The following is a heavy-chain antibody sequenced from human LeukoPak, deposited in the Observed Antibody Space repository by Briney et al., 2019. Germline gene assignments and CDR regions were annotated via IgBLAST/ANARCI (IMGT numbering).Heavy chain of an antibody. Sequence: ASVKVSCKASGGTFSSYAISWVRQAPGQGLEWMGGIIPIFGTANYAQKFRGRGTITAAEATSTAYMELSSLRSEDTAVYYCARSVPPSVTGALDYWGPGTLVTVSS. CDR1: GGTFSSYA. CDR3: ARSVPPSVTGALDY. V-gene: IGHV1-69*13. CDR2: IIPIFGTA. J-gene: IGHJ4*02. D-gene: IGHD7-27*01.